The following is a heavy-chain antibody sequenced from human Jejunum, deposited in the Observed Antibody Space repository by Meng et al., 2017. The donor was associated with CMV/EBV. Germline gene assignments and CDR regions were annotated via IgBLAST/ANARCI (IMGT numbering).Heavy chain of an antibody. CDR1: CDDYG. V-gene: IGHV3-20*03. CDR3: ARDRVRGVIIALYGMDV. J-gene: IGHJ6*02. Sequence: CDDYGMSWVRQAPGKGLEWVSGINWNGGSTGYADSVKGRFTISRDNAKNSLYLQMNSLRAEDTALYYCARDRVRGVIIALYGMDVWGQGTTVTVSS. D-gene: IGHD3-10*01. CDR2: INWNGGST.